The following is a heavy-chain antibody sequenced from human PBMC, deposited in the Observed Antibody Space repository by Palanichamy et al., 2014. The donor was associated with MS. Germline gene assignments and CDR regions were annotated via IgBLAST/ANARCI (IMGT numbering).Heavy chain of an antibody. Sequence: QVQLVESGGGVVQPGRSLRLSCAASGFTFSSYGFHWVRQAPGKGLEWVAVIWYDGSNEFYVDSVKGRFTISRDNSKNTLYLQMDNLRVDDTAVYYCGRDGRYGSGSYSRNYRDQWGQGTLVTVSS. CDR2: IWYDGSNE. CDR1: GFTFSSYG. CDR3: GRDGRYGSGSYSRNYRDQ. V-gene: IGHV3-33*01. J-gene: IGHJ4*02. D-gene: IGHD3-10*01.